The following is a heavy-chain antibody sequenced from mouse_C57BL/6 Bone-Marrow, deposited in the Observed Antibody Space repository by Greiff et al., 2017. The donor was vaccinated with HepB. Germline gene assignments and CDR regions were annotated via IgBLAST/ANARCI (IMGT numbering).Heavy chain of an antibody. D-gene: IGHD2-3*01. Sequence: QVQLKQPGAELVMPGASVKLSCKASGYTFTSYWMHWVKQRPGQGLEWIGEIDPSDSYTNYNQKFKGKSTLTVDKSSSTAYMQLSSLTSEDSAVYYCARRDDGYYPFAYWGQGTLVTVSA. CDR3: ARRDDGYYPFAY. CDR2: IDPSDSYT. CDR1: GYTFTSYW. V-gene: IGHV1-69*01. J-gene: IGHJ3*01.